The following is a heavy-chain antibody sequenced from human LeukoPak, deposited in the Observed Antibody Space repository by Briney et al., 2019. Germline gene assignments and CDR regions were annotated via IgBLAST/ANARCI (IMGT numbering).Heavy chain of an antibody. D-gene: IGHD7-27*01. CDR2: TYHRSKWYT. CDR1: GDSVSNYSAA. CDR3: ARSLRGTYLGALDY. V-gene: IGHV6-1*01. J-gene: IGHJ4*02. Sequence: SQTLSLTCVISGDSVSNYSAAWEWIRQSPSRGLEWLGRTYHRSKWYTDYALSVKSRITVSPDTSKNQFSLQLNSVTPEDTAVYYCARSLRGTYLGALDYWGQGTLVTASS.